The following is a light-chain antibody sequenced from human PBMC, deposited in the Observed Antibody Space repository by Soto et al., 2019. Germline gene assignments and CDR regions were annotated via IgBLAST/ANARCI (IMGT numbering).Light chain of an antibody. V-gene: IGKV3-20*01. CDR1: QSVSSTH. CDR2: GAS. J-gene: IGKJ1*01. Sequence: EIVLTQSPGTLSLSPGERATLSCRASQSVSSTHLDWYQQKPGQAPRLLIFGASSRATGIPDRFSGSGSGTDFTLTISRLESEDCAVYYCQHFGSSLSTFGQGNKVEIK. CDR3: QHFGSSLST.